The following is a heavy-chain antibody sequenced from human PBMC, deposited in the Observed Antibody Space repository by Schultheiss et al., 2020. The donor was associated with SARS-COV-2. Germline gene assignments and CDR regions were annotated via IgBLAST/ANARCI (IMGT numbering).Heavy chain of an antibody. CDR3: HGSREAAY. CDR2: INDDGSSA. J-gene: IGHJ4*02. D-gene: IGHD3-10*01. V-gene: IGHV3-74*01. CDR1: GFSFSSYW. Sequence: GGSLRLSCAASGFSFSSYWMHWVRQVPGKGLVWFSRINDDGSSAIYADSVKGRFTISRDNAKNTLSLQMNSLRAEDTAVYYCHGSREAAYWGQGTLVTVSS.